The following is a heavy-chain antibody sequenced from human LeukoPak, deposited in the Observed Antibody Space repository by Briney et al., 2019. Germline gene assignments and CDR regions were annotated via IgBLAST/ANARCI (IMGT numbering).Heavy chain of an antibody. Sequence: SETLSLTCTVSGGSISSYYWGWIRQPPGKGLEWIGSIYYSGSTYYNPSLKSRVTISVDTSKNQFSLNLSSVTAADTAVYYCARRPGSYGVDYWGQGTLVTVSS. J-gene: IGHJ4*02. D-gene: IGHD4/OR15-4a*01. V-gene: IGHV4-39*01. CDR3: ARRPGSYGVDY. CDR2: IYYSGST. CDR1: GGSISSYY.